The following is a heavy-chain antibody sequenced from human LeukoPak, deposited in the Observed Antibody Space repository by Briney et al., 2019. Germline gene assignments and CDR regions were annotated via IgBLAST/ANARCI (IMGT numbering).Heavy chain of an antibody. D-gene: IGHD6-13*01. Sequence: ASVKVSCKASGYTFTSYDINWVRQATGQGLEWMGWMNPNSGNTGYAQKFQGRVTMTRSTSISTAYMELSSLRSEDTAVYYCARVARIAAAVAEFDYWGQGTLVTVSS. V-gene: IGHV1-8*01. CDR3: ARVARIAAAVAEFDY. CDR1: GYTFTSYD. CDR2: MNPNSGNT. J-gene: IGHJ4*02.